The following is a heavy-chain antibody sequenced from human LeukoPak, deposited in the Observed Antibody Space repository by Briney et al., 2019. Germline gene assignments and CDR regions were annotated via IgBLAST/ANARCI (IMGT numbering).Heavy chain of an antibody. D-gene: IGHD2-21*01. CDR3: ARPAYCGGDCYSYLGYFRH. CDR1: GYSFTSYW. Sequence: GESLKISCKGSGYSFTSYWIGWVRQMPGKGLEWMGIIYPGDSDTRYSPSFQGQVTISADKSISTAYLQWSSLKASDTAMYYCARPAYCGGDCYSYLGYFRHWGQGTLVTVSS. V-gene: IGHV5-51*01. CDR2: IYPGDSDT. J-gene: IGHJ1*01.